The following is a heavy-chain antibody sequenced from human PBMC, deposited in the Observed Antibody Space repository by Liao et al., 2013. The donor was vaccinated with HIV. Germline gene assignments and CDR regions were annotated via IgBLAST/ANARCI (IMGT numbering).Heavy chain of an antibody. CDR1: GGSFSAYY. J-gene: IGHJ4*02. CDR2: IIHSGST. Sequence: QVQLQQWGAGLLKPSETLSLTCAVYGGSFSAYYWTWIRQPPGKGLEWIGEIIHSGSTNYNPSLKSRVTISVDTSKKQFSLKLTSVTAADTAVYYCASLEYYYDSSGYHVLDYWGQGTLVTVSS. V-gene: IGHV4-34*02. CDR3: ASLEYYYDSSGYHVLDY. D-gene: IGHD3-22*01.